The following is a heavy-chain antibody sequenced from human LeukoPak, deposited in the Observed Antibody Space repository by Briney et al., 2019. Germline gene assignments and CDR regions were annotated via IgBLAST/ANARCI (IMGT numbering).Heavy chain of an antibody. V-gene: IGHV4-39*01. CDR1: GGSISSGSYY. Sequence: PSETLSLTCTVSGGSISSGSYYWGWIRQPPGKGLEWIGNIYYSGSTYYNPSLKSRVTISVDTSKNQFSLKLSSVTAADTAVYYCARRSAGNHRNLNFDFSGQGALVTVSS. J-gene: IGHJ4*02. D-gene: IGHD6-13*01. CDR2: IYYSGST. CDR3: ARRSAGNHRNLNFDF.